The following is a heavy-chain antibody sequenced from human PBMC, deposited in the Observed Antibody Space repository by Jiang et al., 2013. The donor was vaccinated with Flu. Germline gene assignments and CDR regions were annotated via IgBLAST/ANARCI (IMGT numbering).Heavy chain of an antibody. J-gene: IGHJ4*02. CDR2: IHYIGST. CDR1: GGSITNSRNY. V-gene: IGHV4-39*01. CDR3: ARRVTAAAWDNYYDS. D-gene: IGHD2-21*02. Sequence: ETLSLTCTVSGGSITNSRNYWGWIRQPPGKGLEWIGSIHYIGSTSNNPSLKSRVTMSVDTSRNQFSLNLNSVTAADTAVYYCARRVTAAAWDNYYDSWSQGSLVTVSS.